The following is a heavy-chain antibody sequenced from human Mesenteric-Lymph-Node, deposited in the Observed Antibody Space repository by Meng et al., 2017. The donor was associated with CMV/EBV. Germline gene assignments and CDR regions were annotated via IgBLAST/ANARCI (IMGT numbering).Heavy chain of an antibody. J-gene: IGHJ4*02. CDR2: IYYSGST. CDR3: ARAPLSEYCSSTSCYEGLDY. D-gene: IGHD2-2*01. CDR1: GGYY. Sequence: GGYYWSWIRQHPGKGLEWIGYIYYSGSTYYNPSLKSRVTISVDTSKNQFSLKLSSVTAADTAVYYCARAPLSEYCSSTSCYEGLDYWGQGTLVTVSS. V-gene: IGHV4-31*02.